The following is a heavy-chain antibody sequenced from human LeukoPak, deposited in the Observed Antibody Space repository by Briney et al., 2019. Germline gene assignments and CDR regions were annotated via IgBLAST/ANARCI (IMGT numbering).Heavy chain of an antibody. Sequence: GGSLRLSCAASGFTFITYGMHWVRQAPGKGLEWVALIWYDGTNKYYADSVQGRFTISRDNSKNTLFLQMDSLRAEDTAVYYRARAVVVAATYFDYWGQGTLVTVSS. J-gene: IGHJ4*02. CDR1: GFTFITYG. CDR3: ARAVVVAATYFDY. CDR2: IWYDGTNK. D-gene: IGHD2-15*01. V-gene: IGHV3-33*01.